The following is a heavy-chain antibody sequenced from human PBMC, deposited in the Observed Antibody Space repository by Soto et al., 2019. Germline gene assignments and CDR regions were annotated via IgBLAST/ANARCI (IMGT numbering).Heavy chain of an antibody. Sequence: SGPTLVNPTQTLTLTCTFSGFSLSTSGMCVSWIRQPPGKALEWLARIDWDDDKYYSTSLKTRLTISKDTSKNQVVLTMTNMDSVDTATYYCARTPGDYYILTGYYYYYVMDLWGQGSSVTGSS. D-gene: IGHD3-9*01. J-gene: IGHJ6*02. CDR3: ARTPGDYYILTGYYYYYVMDL. V-gene: IGHV2-70*11. CDR2: IDWDDDK. CDR1: GFSLSTSGMC.